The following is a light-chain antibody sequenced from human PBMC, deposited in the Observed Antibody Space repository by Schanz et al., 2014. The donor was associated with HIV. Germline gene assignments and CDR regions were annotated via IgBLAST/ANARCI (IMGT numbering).Light chain of an antibody. CDR2: KTS. CDR1: SSXIGSNS. V-gene: IGLV1-47*01. CDR3: AAWXXXXSGWV. Sequence: QSVLTQPPSXXXTPGQSVXXXXXXXSSXIGSNSVYWSQQLPGTAPQLLIYKTSQRPSGVPDRFSGSKSGTSASLAISGLRSDDEAEFYCAAWXXXXSGWVFGGGTKLTVL. J-gene: IGLJ3*02.